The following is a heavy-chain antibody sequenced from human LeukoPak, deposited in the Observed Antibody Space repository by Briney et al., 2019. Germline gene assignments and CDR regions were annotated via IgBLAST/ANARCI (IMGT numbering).Heavy chain of an antibody. CDR1: GGTFSSYA. CDR3: ARGGTMSRYYYYGMDV. V-gene: IGHV1-69*13. Sequence: EASVKVSCKASGGTFSSYAISWVRQAPGQGLEWMGGIIPIFGTANYAQKFQGRVTITADESTSTAYMELSSLRSEDTAVYYCARGGTMSRYYYYGMDVWGQGTTVTVSS. CDR2: IIPIFGTA. D-gene: IGHD3-22*01. J-gene: IGHJ6*02.